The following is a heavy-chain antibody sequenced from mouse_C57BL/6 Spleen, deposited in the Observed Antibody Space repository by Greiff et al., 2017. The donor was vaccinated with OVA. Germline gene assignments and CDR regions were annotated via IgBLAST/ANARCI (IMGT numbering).Heavy chain of an antibody. D-gene: IGHD1-1*01. CDR1: GYTFTSYW. CDR3: ARRTVVATADY. V-gene: IGHV1-50*01. J-gene: IGHJ2*01. CDR2: IDPSDSYT. Sequence: QVQLQQPGAELVKPGASVKLSCKASGYTFTSYWMQWVKQRPGQGLEWIGEIDPSDSYTNYTQKFKGKATLTVDTSSSTAYMQLSSLTSEDSAVYYCARRTVVATADYWGQGTTLTVSS.